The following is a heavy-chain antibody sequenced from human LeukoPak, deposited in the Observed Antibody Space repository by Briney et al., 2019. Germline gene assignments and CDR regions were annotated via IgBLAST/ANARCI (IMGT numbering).Heavy chain of an antibody. CDR2: IIPIFGTA. CDR3: ARDRGYYGSGVFDY. Sequence: SVKVSCKASGGTFISYAISWVRQAPGQGLEWMGGIIPIFGTANYAQKFQGRVTITTDESTSTAYMELSSLRSEDTAVYYCARDRGYYGSGVFDYWGQGTLVTVSS. CDR1: GGTFISYA. J-gene: IGHJ4*02. V-gene: IGHV1-69*05. D-gene: IGHD3-10*01.